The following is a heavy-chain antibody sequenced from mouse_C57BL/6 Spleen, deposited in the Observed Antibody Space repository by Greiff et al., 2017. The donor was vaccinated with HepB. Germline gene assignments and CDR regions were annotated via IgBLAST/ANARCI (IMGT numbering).Heavy chain of an antibody. V-gene: IGHV1-66*01. Sequence: VQLQQSGPELVKPGASVKISCKASGYSFTSYYIHWVKQRPGQGLEWIGWIYPGSGNTKYNEKFKGKATLTADTSSSTAYMQLSSLTSEDSAVYYCARERDYDGAWFAYWGQGTLVTVSA. CDR2: IYPGSGNT. D-gene: IGHD2-4*01. J-gene: IGHJ3*01. CDR1: GYSFTSYY. CDR3: ARERDYDGAWFAY.